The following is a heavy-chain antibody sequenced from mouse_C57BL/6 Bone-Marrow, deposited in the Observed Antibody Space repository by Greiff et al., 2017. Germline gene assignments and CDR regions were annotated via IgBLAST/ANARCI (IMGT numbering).Heavy chain of an antibody. CDR2: LSSGSSTI. D-gene: IGHD1-1*01. J-gene: IGHJ1*03. CDR3: ARKYLITTD. CDR1: GFTFRDYG. V-gene: IGHV5-17*01. Sequence: VMLVESGGGFVKPGGSLQLSCAASGFTFRDYGMHWVRQAPAKGLDWVSYLSSGSSTIYYADTVKGRFTLSRDNAKNTLCLQMTSRRSEDTAMDYCARKYLITTDWGTGTTVTVSS.